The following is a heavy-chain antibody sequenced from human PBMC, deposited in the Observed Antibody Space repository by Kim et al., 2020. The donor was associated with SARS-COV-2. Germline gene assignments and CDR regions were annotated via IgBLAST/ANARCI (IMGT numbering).Heavy chain of an antibody. V-gene: IGHV3-21*01. CDR1: GVTFSSYS. CDR3: ARLKSRYCSSTSCYAGGYSYGMDV. D-gene: IGHD2-2*01. CDR2: ISSSSSYI. Sequence: GGSLRLSCAASGVTFSSYSMNWVRQAPGKGLEWVSSISSSSSYIYYADSVKGRFTISRDNAKNSLYLQMNSLRAEDTAVYYCARLKSRYCSSTSCYAGGYSYGMDVWGQGTTVTVSS. J-gene: IGHJ6*02.